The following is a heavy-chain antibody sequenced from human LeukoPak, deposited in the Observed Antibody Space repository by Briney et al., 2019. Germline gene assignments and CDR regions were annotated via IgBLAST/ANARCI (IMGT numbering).Heavy chain of an antibody. J-gene: IGHJ4*02. V-gene: IGHV3-30*18. CDR3: AKDVGERYYFDY. CDR2: ISYDGRNK. CDR1: GFTFSNYA. Sequence: GRSLRLSCAASGFTFSNYAMHWVRQAPGKGLEWVAVISYDGRNKYYTDSVKGRFTISRDNSKNTLYLQMNSLRAEDTAVYYCAKDVGERYYFDYWGQGTLVTVSS.